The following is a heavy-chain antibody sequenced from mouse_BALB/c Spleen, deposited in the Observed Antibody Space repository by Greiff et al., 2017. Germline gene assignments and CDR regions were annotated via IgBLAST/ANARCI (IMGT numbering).Heavy chain of an antibody. Sequence: EVNVVESGGGLVQPGGSRKLSCAASGFTFSSFGMHWVRQAPEKGLEWVAYISSGSSTIYYADTVKGRFTISRDNPKNTLFLQMTSLRSEDTAMYYCAREDGSSYGYAMDYWGQGTSVTVSS. J-gene: IGHJ4*01. CDR3: AREDGSSYGYAMDY. D-gene: IGHD1-1*01. CDR1: GFTFSSFG. V-gene: IGHV5-17*02. CDR2: ISSGSSTI.